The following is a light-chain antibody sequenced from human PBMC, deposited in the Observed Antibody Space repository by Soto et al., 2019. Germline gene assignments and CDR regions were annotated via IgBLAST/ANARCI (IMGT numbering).Light chain of an antibody. J-gene: IGKJ4*01. V-gene: IGKV3-20*01. CDR2: GAS. CDR3: QQYISPPFT. CDR1: QSISNSQ. Sequence: DIVLTQSPGTLSLSPGERATLSCRASQSISNSQLAWFQQKPGQSPRLLIYGASNRPTGIPDRFSGSGSGTDFTLAISRLEPEDFALYYCQQYISPPFTFGGGTKVDI.